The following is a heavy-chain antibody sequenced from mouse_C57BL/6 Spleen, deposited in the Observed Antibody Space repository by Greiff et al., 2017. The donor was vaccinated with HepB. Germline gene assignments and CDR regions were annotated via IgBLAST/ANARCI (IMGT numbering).Heavy chain of an antibody. CDR1: GFTFSDYG. CDR2: ISSGSSTI. D-gene: IGHD2-13*01. J-gene: IGHJ4*01. Sequence: EVKLMESGGGLVKPGGSLKLSCAASGFTFSDYGMHWVRQAPEKGLEWVAYISSGSSTIYYADTVKGRFTISRDNAKNTLFLQMTSLRSEDTAMYYCARGDYWAMDYWGQGTSVTVSS. V-gene: IGHV5-17*01. CDR3: ARGDYWAMDY.